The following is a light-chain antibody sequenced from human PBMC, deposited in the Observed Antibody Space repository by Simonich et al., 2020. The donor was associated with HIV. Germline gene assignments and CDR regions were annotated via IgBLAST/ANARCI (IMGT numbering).Light chain of an antibody. Sequence: EIVMTQSPATLSVSPGERATLPRRASQSVNSNVAWYQQKPGKAPRLLIYARSTRATDIPARFSGSGSGTEFTLTISSIHSEDFAVYYCQQYNTWVSITFGQGTRLEMK. CDR1: QSVNSN. J-gene: IGKJ5*01. V-gene: IGKV3-15*01. CDR2: ARS. CDR3: QQYNTWVSIT.